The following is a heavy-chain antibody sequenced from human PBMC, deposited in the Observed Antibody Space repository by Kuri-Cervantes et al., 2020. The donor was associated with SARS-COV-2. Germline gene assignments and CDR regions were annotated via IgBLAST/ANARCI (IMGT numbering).Heavy chain of an antibody. CDR1: GGSFSGYY. CDR2: INHSGST. CDR3: ARDILSSDSWSGYYRPPGRWFDP. V-gene: IGHV4-34*01. Sequence: GSLRLSCAVYGGSFSGYYWSWIRQPPGKGLEWIGEINHSGSTNYNPSLKSRVTISVDTSKNQFSLKLSSVTAADTAVYYCARDILSSDSWSGYYRPPGRWFDPWGQGTLVTVSS. J-gene: IGHJ5*02. D-gene: IGHD3-3*01.